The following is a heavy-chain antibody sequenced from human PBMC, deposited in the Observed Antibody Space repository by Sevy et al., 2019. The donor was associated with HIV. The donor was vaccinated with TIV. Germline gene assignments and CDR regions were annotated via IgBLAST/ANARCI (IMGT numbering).Heavy chain of an antibody. CDR1: NGSISSYY. CDR2: IYKNGNT. V-gene: IGHV4-59*01. CDR3: ARVRKLVVRGSGFHSDY. Sequence: SETLSLTCSVTNGSISSYYWSWIRQPPGKGLEWIGYIYKNGNTNYNPSLKSRVTMSIDMSNNQFFLRLTSVTAADTAVYYCARVRKLVVRGSGFHSDYWGQGHLVTVSS. J-gene: IGHJ4*02. D-gene: IGHD2-8*02.